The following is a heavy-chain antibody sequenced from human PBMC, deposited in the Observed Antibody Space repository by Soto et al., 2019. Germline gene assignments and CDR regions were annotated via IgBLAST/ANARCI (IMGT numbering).Heavy chain of an antibody. CDR2: INQNGGAM. CDR1: GFTFSNYW. V-gene: IGHV3-7*01. CDR3: ARVWNDGRFDC. D-gene: IGHD1-1*01. J-gene: IGHJ4*02. Sequence: GSLRLSCAASGFTFSNYWMTWVRQAPGKGLEWVASINQNGGAMHYVDSVKGRFTVSRDNAKNSLYLQVNSLRAEDTAVFYCARVWNDGRFDCWGQGTMVTVYS.